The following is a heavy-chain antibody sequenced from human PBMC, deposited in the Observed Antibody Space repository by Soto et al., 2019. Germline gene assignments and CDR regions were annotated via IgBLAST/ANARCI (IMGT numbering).Heavy chain of an antibody. CDR1: GIEFSNYA. D-gene: IGHD3-16*01. CDR2: VSASGRSR. J-gene: IGHJ4*02. V-gene: IGHV3-23*01. CDR3: AKDGNSLDVYYDV. Sequence: LRLSCVGSGIEFSNYAMSWVRQAPGKGLEWVSIVSASGRSRYHADSVKGRFTISRDNSKNTLYLHMTNLRAEDTAVYYCAKDGNSLDVYYDVWGQGTPVTVSS.